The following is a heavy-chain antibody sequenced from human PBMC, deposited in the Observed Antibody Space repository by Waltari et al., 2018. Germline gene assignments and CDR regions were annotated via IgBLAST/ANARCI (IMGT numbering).Heavy chain of an antibody. J-gene: IGHJ4*02. CDR2: QNPNSCIT. CDR3: ASDDSLDY. CDR1: GYTFTSYG. D-gene: IGHD3-22*01. Sequence: QVQLVQSGAEVKKPGASVKVCCKASGYTFTSYGINWVRQATGQGLEWMGGQNPNSCITGAAQKSQGRATMTRHTSISTAYMELSSLRSEDTAVYYCASDDSLDYWGQGTLVTVSS. V-gene: IGHV1-8*01.